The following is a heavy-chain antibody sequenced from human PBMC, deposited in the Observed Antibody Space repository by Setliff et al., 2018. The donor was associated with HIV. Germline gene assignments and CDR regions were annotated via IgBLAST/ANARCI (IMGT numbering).Heavy chain of an antibody. CDR3: ARDRKGSPDY. J-gene: IGHJ4*02. CDR1: GFTFSRYS. Sequence: GSLRLSCAASGFTFSRYSMTWVRQAPGKGLEWVSSITSSSSHIYYADSVKGRFTISRDNAKNSLYLQMNSLRAEDTAVYYCARDRKGSPDYWGQGTLVTVSS. CDR2: ITSSSSHI. V-gene: IGHV3-21*01. D-gene: IGHD6-13*01.